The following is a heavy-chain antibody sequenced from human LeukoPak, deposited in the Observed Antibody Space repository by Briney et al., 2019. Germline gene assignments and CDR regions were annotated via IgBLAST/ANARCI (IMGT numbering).Heavy chain of an antibody. CDR2: ISNDGNNK. CDR1: GFSFSDYT. CDR3: ARPGHGNYGPVGY. J-gene: IGHJ4*02. V-gene: IGHV3-30*04. D-gene: IGHD3-22*01. Sequence: GGSLRLSCAASGFSFSDYTMHWARQAPGKGLEWVAFISNDGNNKYSADAVKGRFTISRDNSKNTLFLEMSNLRPEDTAVYYCARPGHGNYGPVGYWGQGTLVTVSS.